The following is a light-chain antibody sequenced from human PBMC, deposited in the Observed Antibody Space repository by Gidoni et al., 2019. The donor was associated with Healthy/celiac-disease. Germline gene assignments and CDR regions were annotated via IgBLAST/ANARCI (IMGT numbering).Light chain of an antibody. CDR3: QQRSNWPPDIT. CDR1: QSVSSY. V-gene: IGKV3-11*01. CDR2: DAS. J-gene: IGKJ4*01. Sequence: ATLSCRASQSVSSYLAWYQQKPGQAPRLLIYDASNRATGIPARFSGSGSGTDFTHTISSLEPEDFAVYYCQQRSNWPPDITFXGXTKVEIK.